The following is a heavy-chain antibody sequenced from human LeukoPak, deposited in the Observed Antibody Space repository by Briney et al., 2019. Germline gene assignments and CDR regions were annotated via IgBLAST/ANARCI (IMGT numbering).Heavy chain of an antibody. Sequence: PGGSLRLSCAASGFTFSSYGMHWVRQAPGKGLEWVAVISYDGSNKYYADSVKGRFTISRDNSKNTLYLQMNSLRSDDTAVYYCASSGSYSNFDYWGQGTLVTVSS. CDR2: ISYDGSNK. V-gene: IGHV3-30*03. D-gene: IGHD1-26*01. CDR3: ASSGSYSNFDY. CDR1: GFTFSSYG. J-gene: IGHJ4*02.